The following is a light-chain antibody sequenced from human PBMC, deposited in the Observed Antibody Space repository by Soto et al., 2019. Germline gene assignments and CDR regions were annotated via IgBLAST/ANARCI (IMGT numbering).Light chain of an antibody. CDR2: GAS. J-gene: IGKJ5*01. CDR3: QQYDSVFT. Sequence: DIQMTQSPSSLSASVGDRVTNTCRASQGIGNYLAWYQQKPGKAPNLLIYGASNLETGVPSRFSGSGSGTDFTFTISSLQAEDIGTYSCQQYDSVFTFGQGTRLEIK. CDR1: QGIGNY. V-gene: IGKV1-33*01.